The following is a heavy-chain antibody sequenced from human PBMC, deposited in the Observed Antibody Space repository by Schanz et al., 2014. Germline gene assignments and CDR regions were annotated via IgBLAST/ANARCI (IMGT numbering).Heavy chain of an antibody. V-gene: IGHV3-74*01. CDR1: GFTFSSYW. CDR2: INSDGSSA. Sequence: EVQLVESGGGLVQPGGSLRLSCAASGFTFSSYWMHWVRQAPGKGLVWISGINSDGSSASYADSVKGRFTISRDNAKNTLYLQMTSVRAEDSAVYYCTRGSGSRSYGWYYDSWGQGTLVTVSS. J-gene: IGHJ4*02. CDR3: TRGSGSRSYGWYYDS. D-gene: IGHD3-10*01.